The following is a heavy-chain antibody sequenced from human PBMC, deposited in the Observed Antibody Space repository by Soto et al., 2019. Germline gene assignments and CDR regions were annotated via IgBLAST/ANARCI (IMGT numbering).Heavy chain of an antibody. V-gene: IGHV2-5*02. CDR3: AHFSYYYDSSGYYTEYFQH. Sequence: SGPTLVNPTQTLTLTCTFSGFSLGTSGVGVGWIRQPPGKALEWLALIYWDDDKRYSPSLKSRLTITKDTSKNQVVLTMTNMDPVDTATYYCAHFSYYYDSSGYYTEYFQHWGQGTLVTVSS. CDR2: IYWDDDK. J-gene: IGHJ1*01. D-gene: IGHD3-22*01. CDR1: GFSLGTSGVG.